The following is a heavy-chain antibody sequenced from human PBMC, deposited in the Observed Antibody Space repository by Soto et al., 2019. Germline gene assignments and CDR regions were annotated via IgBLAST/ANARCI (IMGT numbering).Heavy chain of an antibody. CDR3: AKGVDGYFDY. Sequence: GGSLRLSCAASGFTFSSYGIHWVRQATGKRLEWVTVISSEGSNKFSANSVKGRFTISRDNSKNTLYLQMNSLRAEDMAVYYCAKGVDGYFDYWGQGTQVTVSS. J-gene: IGHJ4*02. V-gene: IGHV3-30*18. CDR1: GFTFSSYG. CDR2: ISSEGSNK.